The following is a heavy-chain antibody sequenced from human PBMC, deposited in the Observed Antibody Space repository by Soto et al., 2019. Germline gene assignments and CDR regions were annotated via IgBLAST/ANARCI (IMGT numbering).Heavy chain of an antibody. V-gene: IGHV1-18*01. CDR2: ISAYNGNT. D-gene: IGHD2-8*02. Sequence: ASVKVSCKASGYTFTSYGISWVRQAPGQGLEWMGWISAYNGNTNYAQKLQGRVTMTTDTSTSTAYMELRSLRAGDTAVYFCARGVLGPGDYYYGFDVWGQGTTVTVSS. J-gene: IGHJ6*02. CDR1: GYTFTSYG. CDR3: ARGVLGPGDYYYGFDV.